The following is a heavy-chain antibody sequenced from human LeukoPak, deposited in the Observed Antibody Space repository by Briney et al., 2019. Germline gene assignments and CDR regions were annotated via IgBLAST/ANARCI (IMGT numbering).Heavy chain of an antibody. CDR3: TRDQTPYY. Sequence: GGSLRLSCTASGFTFGDYAMTWVRLAPGKGLEWVGFISSEAYGGTPEYAASVKGRFTISRDDSKSIAYLQMNSLKTEDTAVYYCTRDQTPYYWGQGTLVTVSS. J-gene: IGHJ4*02. V-gene: IGHV3-49*04. CDR1: GFTFGDYA. CDR2: ISSEAYGGTP.